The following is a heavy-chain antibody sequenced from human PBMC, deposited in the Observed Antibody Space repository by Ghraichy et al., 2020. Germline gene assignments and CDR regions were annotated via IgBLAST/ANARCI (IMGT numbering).Heavy chain of an antibody. V-gene: IGHV5-51*01. D-gene: IGHD3-16*01. Sequence: GESLNISCKGSGYSFTSYWIGWVRQMPGKGLEWMGIIYPCDSDTRYSPSFQGQVTISADKSISTAYLQWSSLKASATAMYYCARQGGKYNYYYYGMDVWGHGTTVTVSS. CDR2: IYPCDSDT. CDR3: ARQGGKYNYYYYGMDV. J-gene: IGHJ6*02. CDR1: GYSFTSYW.